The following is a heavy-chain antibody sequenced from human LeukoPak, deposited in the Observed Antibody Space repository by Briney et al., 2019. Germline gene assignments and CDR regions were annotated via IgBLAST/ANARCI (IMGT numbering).Heavy chain of an antibody. V-gene: IGHV4-34*01. J-gene: IGHJ5*02. CDR3: ARAYFVDRRWFDP. CDR2: INHSGST. D-gene: IGHD3-10*01. CDR1: GGSFSGYY. Sequence: SETLSLTCAVYGGSFSGYYWSWIRQPPGKGLEWIGEINHSGSTNYNPSLKSRVTISVDTSKNQCSLKLSSVTAADTAVYYCARAYFVDRRWFDPWGQGTLVTVSS.